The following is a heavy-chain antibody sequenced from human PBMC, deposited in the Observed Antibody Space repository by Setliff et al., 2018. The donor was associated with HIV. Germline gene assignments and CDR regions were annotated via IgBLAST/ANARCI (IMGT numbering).Heavy chain of an antibody. J-gene: IGHJ3*02. V-gene: IGHV3-7*03. CDR2: IKQDGSEK. D-gene: IGHD3-22*01. Sequence: GGSLRLSCAASGFTFSSYWMSWVRQAPGKGLEWMANIKQDGSEKYYVDSVKGRFTISRDNAKNSLYLQMNSLRAEDTAVYYCARGDFYDSSGYFTDAFDIWGQGTMVTV. CDR1: GFTFSSYW. CDR3: ARGDFYDSSGYFTDAFDI.